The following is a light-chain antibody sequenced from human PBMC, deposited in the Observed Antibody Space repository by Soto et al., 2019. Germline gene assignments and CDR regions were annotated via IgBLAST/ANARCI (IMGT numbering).Light chain of an antibody. CDR1: QSVSSSY. Sequence: ETVLTQSPGTLSLSPGERATLSCRASQSVSSSYLAWYQQKPGQAPRLLIYGASSRATGIPYRFSGSGSGTELTLTISRLEPEDFAVYYCQQYGRSPPSWTFGQGTKVEIK. J-gene: IGKJ1*01. CDR2: GAS. CDR3: QQYGRSPPSWT. V-gene: IGKV3-20*01.